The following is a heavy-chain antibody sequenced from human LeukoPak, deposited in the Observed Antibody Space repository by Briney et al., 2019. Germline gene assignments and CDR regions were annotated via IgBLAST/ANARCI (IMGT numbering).Heavy chain of an antibody. Sequence: GGSLRLSCEASGFTFSAYGMHWVRQAPGKGLVWVSRINSDGSTTSYADSVKGRFTISRDNAKNTLYLQMNSLRAVDTAVYFCARSPHDYWGQGTLVTVSS. J-gene: IGHJ4*02. CDR1: GFTFSAYG. CDR2: INSDGSTT. CDR3: ARSPHDY. V-gene: IGHV3-74*01.